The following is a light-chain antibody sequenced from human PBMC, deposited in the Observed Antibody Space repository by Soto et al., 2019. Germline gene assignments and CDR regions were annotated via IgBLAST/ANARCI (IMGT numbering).Light chain of an antibody. J-gene: IGKJ4*01. V-gene: IGKV1-16*02. Sequence: DVQMTQSPSSVAASVGDTVTITCRASQGISTYLAWFQQKPGKAPKSLIYAASSLHDGVPSNFSGSGYGKYFNLTITSLPPDHFATYSCQQYNSYPLTFGGGTKVEI. CDR1: QGISTY. CDR2: AAS. CDR3: QQYNSYPLT.